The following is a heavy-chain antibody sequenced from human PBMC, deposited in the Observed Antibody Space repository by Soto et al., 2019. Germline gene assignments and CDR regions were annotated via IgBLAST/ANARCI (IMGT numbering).Heavy chain of an antibody. CDR1: SDSISSSNW. J-gene: IGHJ6*03. CDR2: IYHSGST. D-gene: IGHD4-17*01. CDR3: ARTTVTTNYYYYYMDV. Sequence: QVLLQESGPGLVKPSGTLSLTCAVSSDSISSSNWWSWVRQPPGKGLEWIGEIYHSGSTNYNPSLKGRVTISVDKSKNQFSLDLSSVTAADTAVYYCARTTVTTNYYYYYMDVWGKGTTVTVSS. V-gene: IGHV4-4*02.